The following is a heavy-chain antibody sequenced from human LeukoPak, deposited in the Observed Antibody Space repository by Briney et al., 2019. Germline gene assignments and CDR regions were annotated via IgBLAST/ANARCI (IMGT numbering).Heavy chain of an antibody. CDR2: NPNICGT. CDR3: ARDRVVVPAAKRGWFDP. D-gene: IGHD2-2*01. Sequence: NPNICGTNYAQKFQGRVTMTRDKSISTAYMELSRLRSDDTAVYYCARDRVVVPAAKRGWFDPWGQGTLVTVSS. V-gene: IGHV1-2*02. J-gene: IGHJ5*02.